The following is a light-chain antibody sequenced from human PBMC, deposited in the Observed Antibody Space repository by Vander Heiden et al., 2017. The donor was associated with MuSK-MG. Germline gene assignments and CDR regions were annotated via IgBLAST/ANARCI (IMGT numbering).Light chain of an antibody. CDR3: QQDYSTPLT. CDR1: QSVLYSSNNENY. CDR2: WAS. J-gene: IGKJ1*01. V-gene: IGKV4-1*01. Sequence: DIVMTQSPDSLAVSLGERATINCKSSQSVLYSSNNENYLAWYQQKPGQPPKLLINWASTRESGVPDRFSGSGSGTDFTLTISSLQAEDVAVYYCQQDYSTPLTFGQGTKVEIK.